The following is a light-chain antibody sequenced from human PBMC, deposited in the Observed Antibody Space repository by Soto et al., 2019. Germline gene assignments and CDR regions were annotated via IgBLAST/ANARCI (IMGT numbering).Light chain of an antibody. CDR1: SSDVGGYDY. Sequence: QSALTQPPSASGSPGQSVTISCTGTSSDVGGYDYVSWYQHHPGEAPKLMIYEVSKRPSGVPDRFSGSKSGNTASLTVSGLQAEDEADYFCCSYAGSNNYYVFGTGTKLT. J-gene: IGLJ1*01. CDR3: CSYAGSNNYYV. V-gene: IGLV2-8*01. CDR2: EVS.